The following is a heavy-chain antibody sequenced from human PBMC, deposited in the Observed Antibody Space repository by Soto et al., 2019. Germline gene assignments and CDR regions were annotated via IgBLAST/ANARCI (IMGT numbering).Heavy chain of an antibody. CDR2: ISGSGGRT. Sequence: EVQLLESGGGLVQPGGSLRLSCAASGFTFSSYAMSWVRQAPGKGLEWVSAISGSGGRTYYADSVKGWFTISRDNSKNTLYLQMNSLRAEDTAVYYCAKARFYSPTNWFDPWGQGTLVTVSS. CDR1: GFTFSSYA. V-gene: IGHV3-23*01. CDR3: AKARFYSPTNWFDP. J-gene: IGHJ5*02. D-gene: IGHD5-18*01.